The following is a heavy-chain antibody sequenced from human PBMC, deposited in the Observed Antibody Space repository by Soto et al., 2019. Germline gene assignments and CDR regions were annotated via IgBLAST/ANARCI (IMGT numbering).Heavy chain of an antibody. CDR2: INHSGST. V-gene: IGHV4-34*01. Sequence: SETLSLTCAVYGRSFSGYYWSWIRQPPGKGLEWIGEINHSGSTNYNPSLKSRVTISVDTSKNQFSLKLSSVTAADTAVYYCARGRGYSSGWYWFDPWGQGTLVTVSS. CDR3: ARGRGYSSGWYWFDP. CDR1: GRSFSGYY. J-gene: IGHJ5*02. D-gene: IGHD6-19*01.